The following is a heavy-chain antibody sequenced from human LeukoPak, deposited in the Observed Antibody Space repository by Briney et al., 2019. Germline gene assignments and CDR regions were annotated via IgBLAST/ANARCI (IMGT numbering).Heavy chain of an antibody. V-gene: IGHV4-34*01. Sequence: PSETLSLTCAVYGGSFSGYYWSWIRQPPGKGLEWIGEINHSGSTNYNPSLKSRVTISVDTSKNQFSLELSSVTAADTAVYYCVRSSSSIFDYWGQGTLVTVSS. CDR2: INHSGST. CDR1: GGSFSGYY. J-gene: IGHJ4*02. D-gene: IGHD6-6*01. CDR3: VRSSSSIFDY.